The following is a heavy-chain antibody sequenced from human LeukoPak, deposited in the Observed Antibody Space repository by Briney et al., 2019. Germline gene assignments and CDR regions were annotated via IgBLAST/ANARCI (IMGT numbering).Heavy chain of an antibody. CDR3: ARGGTGAFDF. Sequence: GGSLRLSCAASGFPFTSGFTFSDYYMSWIRQAPGKGLEWVSYISGTSAYTNYADSVKGRFTISRDNANNSLYLQMNGLRAEDTAIYYCARGGTGAFDFWGQGTLVTVSS. D-gene: IGHD2-8*02. CDR2: ISGTSAYT. J-gene: IGHJ4*02. CDR1: GFPFTSGFTFSDYY. V-gene: IGHV3-11*06.